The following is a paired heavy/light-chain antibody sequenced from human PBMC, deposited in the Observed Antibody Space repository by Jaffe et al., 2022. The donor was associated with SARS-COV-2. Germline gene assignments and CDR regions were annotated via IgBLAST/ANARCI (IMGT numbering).Light chain of an antibody. J-gene: IGKJ3*01. V-gene: IGKV1-39*01. Sequence: DIQMTQSPSSLSASVGDRVTITCRASQSITHLNWYQQKPGEAPKLLIYGASTLQNGVPSRFSGSGSGTDFTLTIGSLQPEDFATYYCQLRTTFGPGTTVDI. CDR3: QLRTT. CDR1: QSITH. CDR2: GAS.
Heavy chain of an antibody. CDR2: IKEDGGDT. CDR1: GFTFATYW. Sequence: EVQLVESGGGLVQPGGSLRLSCAASGFTFATYWMTWVRQAPGKGLEWVANIKEDGGDTNYVDSVKGRFTISRDNAGSSLYLQLNSLRAEDTAVYYCARDRPFGWSDLDLWGRGTLVTVSS. V-gene: IGHV3-7*01. D-gene: IGHD2-15*01. J-gene: IGHJ2*01. CDR3: ARDRPFGWSDLDL.